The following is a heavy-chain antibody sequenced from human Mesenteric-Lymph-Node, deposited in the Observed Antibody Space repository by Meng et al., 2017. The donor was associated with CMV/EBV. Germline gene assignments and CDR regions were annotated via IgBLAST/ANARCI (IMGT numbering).Heavy chain of an antibody. CDR3: ARDPPYYDIVTRSYNNYYYGMDV. Sequence: GESLKISCAASGFTFSSYGMHWVRQAPGKGLEWVPFIRYDGSNKYYADSVKGRFTISRDNAQNSLYLQMNSLSAEDTAVYYCARDPPYYDIVTRSYNNYYYGMDVWGQGTTVTVSS. CDR2: IRYDGSNK. J-gene: IGHJ6*02. D-gene: IGHD3-9*01. V-gene: IGHV3-30*02. CDR1: GFTFSSYG.